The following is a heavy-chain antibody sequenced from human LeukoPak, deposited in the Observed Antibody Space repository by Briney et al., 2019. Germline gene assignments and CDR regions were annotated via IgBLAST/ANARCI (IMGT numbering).Heavy chain of an antibody. CDR2: ISFDGNNK. D-gene: IGHD1-26*01. J-gene: IGHJ4*02. CDR3: AKDPRFYGSYSLGYYFDY. V-gene: IGHV3-30*18. Sequence: GGSLRLSCTASGFIFNNYAIHWVSQAPGKGLEWVAAISFDGNNKYYVDSVRGRFTISRDNSRNTLYLQMNALRPEDTAVYYCAKDPRFYGSYSLGYYFDYWGQGTLVTVSS. CDR1: GFIFNNYA.